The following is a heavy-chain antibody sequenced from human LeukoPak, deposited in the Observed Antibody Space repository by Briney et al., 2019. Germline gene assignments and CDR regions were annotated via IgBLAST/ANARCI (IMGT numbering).Heavy chain of an antibody. J-gene: IGHJ4*02. CDR3: ARVPGYVPFFDY. Sequence: SVKVSCKASGGTFSSYAISWVRQAPGQGLEWMGGIIPIFGTANYAQKFQGRVTITTDESTSTAYMELSRLRSDDTAVYYCARVPGYVPFFDYWGQGTLVTGSS. D-gene: IGHD3-16*01. CDR2: IIPIFGTA. CDR1: GGTFSSYA. V-gene: IGHV1-69*05.